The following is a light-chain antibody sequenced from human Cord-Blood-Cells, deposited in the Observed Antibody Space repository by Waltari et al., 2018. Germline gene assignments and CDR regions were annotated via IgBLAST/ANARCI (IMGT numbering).Light chain of an antibody. J-gene: IGLJ1*01. Sequence: QSALTQPASVSASPGQSITISCTGTSSDVGGYNYVSWYQQHPGKAHKLMIYDGSNRPSGVSNRFSDSKSGNTASLTISGLQAEDEADYYCSSYTSSSTLYVFGTGTKVTVL. CDR2: DGS. CDR3: SSYTSSSTLYV. V-gene: IGLV2-14*01. CDR1: SSDVGGYNY.